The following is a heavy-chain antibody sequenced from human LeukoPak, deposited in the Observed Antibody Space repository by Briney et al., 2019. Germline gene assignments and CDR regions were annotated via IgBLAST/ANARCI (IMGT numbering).Heavy chain of an antibody. CDR2: IWYDGSNK. CDR1: GFTFSSYG. CDR3: ARGEGSSGSDYYFDY. V-gene: IGHV3-33*01. Sequence: GGSLRLSCAASGFTFSSYGMHWVRQAPGKGLEWVAVIWYDGSNKYYADSVKGRFTISRDNSKNTLYLQMNSLRAEDTAVYYCARGEGSSGSDYYFDYWGQGTLVTVSS. J-gene: IGHJ4*02. D-gene: IGHD5-12*01.